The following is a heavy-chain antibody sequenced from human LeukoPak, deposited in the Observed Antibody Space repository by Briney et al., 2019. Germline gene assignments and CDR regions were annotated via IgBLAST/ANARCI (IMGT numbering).Heavy chain of an antibody. D-gene: IGHD1-26*01. J-gene: IGHJ4*02. CDR1: GGSISSSSYY. Sequence: SETLSLTCTVSGGSISSSSYYWGWIRQPPGKGLEWIGSIYYSGSTYYNPSLKSRVTISVDTSKNQFSLKLSSVTAADTAVYYCARRWIVGATTTGGFDYWGQGTLVISSS. CDR3: ARRWIVGATTTGGFDY. CDR2: IYYSGST. V-gene: IGHV4-39*01.